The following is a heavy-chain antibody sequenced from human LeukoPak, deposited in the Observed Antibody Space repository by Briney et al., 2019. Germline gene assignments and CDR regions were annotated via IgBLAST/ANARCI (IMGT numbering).Heavy chain of an antibody. CDR2: ISSSSSTI. Sequence: GGSLRLSCVASGFTFSSYSMNWVHQAPGKGLEWVSYISSSSSTIYYADSVKGRFTISRDNAKNSLSLQMNSLRDEDTAVYYCARGALDFDYWGQGTLVTVSS. V-gene: IGHV3-48*02. CDR1: GFTFSSYS. J-gene: IGHJ4*02. CDR3: ARGALDFDY.